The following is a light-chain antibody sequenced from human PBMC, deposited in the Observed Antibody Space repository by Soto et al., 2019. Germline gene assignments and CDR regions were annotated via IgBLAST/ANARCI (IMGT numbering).Light chain of an antibody. Sequence: QSVLTQPPSASVTPGQRVTISCSGSSSNIGSNYVYWYQQLPGTAPKLLIYRNNQRPSGVPDRFSGSKSGTSASLAISRLRSEDEADYYCAAWDDSLSGAVFGGGTQLTVL. J-gene: IGLJ7*01. CDR1: SSNIGSNY. CDR3: AAWDDSLSGAV. CDR2: RNN. V-gene: IGLV1-47*01.